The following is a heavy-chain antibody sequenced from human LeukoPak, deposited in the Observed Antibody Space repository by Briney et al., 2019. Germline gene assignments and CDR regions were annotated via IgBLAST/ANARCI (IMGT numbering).Heavy chain of an antibody. D-gene: IGHD6-13*01. CDR3: ASQSQQQLVTFDI. Sequence: SVKVSCKASGGTFSSYAISWVRQAPGQGLEWMGGTIPIFGTANYAQKFQGRVTITTDESTSTAYMELSSLRSEDTAVYYCASQSQQQLVTFDIWGQGTMVTVSS. CDR1: GGTFSSYA. J-gene: IGHJ3*02. V-gene: IGHV1-69*05. CDR2: TIPIFGTA.